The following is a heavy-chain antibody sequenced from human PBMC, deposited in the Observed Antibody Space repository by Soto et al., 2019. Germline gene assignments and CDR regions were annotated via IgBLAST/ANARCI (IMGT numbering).Heavy chain of an antibody. V-gene: IGHV3-48*01. CDR3: VGEVGFQLIY. CDR1: GFTFSTHS. J-gene: IGHJ4*02. Sequence: EVQLVESGGGLVQPGGSLRLSCAASGFTFSTHSMNWVRQAPGKGLEWISYITSSDVTMYADSVKGRFTISRDNAKNSLYLQMNSLRGKDTAVYFCVGEVGFQLIYWGQGTLVTVSS. D-gene: IGHD1-26*01. CDR2: ITSSDVT.